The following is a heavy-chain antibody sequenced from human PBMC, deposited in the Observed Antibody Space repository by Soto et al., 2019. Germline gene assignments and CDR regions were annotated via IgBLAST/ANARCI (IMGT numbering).Heavy chain of an antibody. CDR1: GYSFSTYG. CDR3: AREVGIAAAAYYHYYEGMDV. CDR2: ISGHKGDT. V-gene: IGHV1-18*04. D-gene: IGHD2-21*01. J-gene: IGHJ6*02. Sequence: GASVKVSCKASGYSFSTYGISWVRQVPGRGLEWMGWISGHKGDTNYARNFRGRISLTTDTSASIAYMELRRLRSDDTALYYCAREVGIAAAAYYHYYEGMDVWGQGTTVTVSS.